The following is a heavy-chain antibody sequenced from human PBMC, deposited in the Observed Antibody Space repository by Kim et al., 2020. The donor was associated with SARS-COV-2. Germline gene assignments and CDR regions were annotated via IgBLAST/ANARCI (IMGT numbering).Heavy chain of an antibody. CDR1: GGSFSGYY. J-gene: IGHJ5*02. Sequence: SETLSLTCAVYGGSFSGYYWSWIRQPPGKGLEWIGEINHSGSTNYNPSLKSRVTISVDTSKNQFSLKLSSVTAADTAVYYCARAGLGSGWFDPWGQGTL. CDR3: ARAGLGSGWFDP. CDR2: INHSGST. D-gene: IGHD3-10*01. V-gene: IGHV4-34*01.